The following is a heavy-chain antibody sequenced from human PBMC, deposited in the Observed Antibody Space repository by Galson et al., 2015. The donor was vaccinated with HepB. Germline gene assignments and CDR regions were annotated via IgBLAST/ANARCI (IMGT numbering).Heavy chain of an antibody. CDR3: ARDFSPVTTVDSAFDI. CDR2: IWYDGSNK. V-gene: IGHV3-33*01. J-gene: IGHJ3*02. Sequence: SLRLSCAASGSTFSSYGMHWVRQAPGKGLEWVAVIWYDGSNKYYADSVKGRFTISRDNSKNTLYLQMNSLRAEDTAVYYCARDFSPVTTVDSAFDIWGQGTMVTVSS. CDR1: GSTFSSYG. D-gene: IGHD4-17*01.